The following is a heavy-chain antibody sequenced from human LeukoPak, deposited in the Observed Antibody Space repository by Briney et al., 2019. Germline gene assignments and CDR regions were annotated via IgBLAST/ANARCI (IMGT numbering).Heavy chain of an antibody. V-gene: IGHV4-59*01. CDR1: GGSISSYY. CDR2: IYYSGST. J-gene: IGHJ5*02. Sequence: SETLSLTCTVSGGSISSYYWSWIRQPPGKGLEWIGYIYYSGSTNYNPSLKSRVTISVDTSKNQFSLKLSSVTAADTAVYYCARDSGSYHWFDPWGQGTLATVSS. D-gene: IGHD1-26*01. CDR3: ARDSGSYHWFDP.